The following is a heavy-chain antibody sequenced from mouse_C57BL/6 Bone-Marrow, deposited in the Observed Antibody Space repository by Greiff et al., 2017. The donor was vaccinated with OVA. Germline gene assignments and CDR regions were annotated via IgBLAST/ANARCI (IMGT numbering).Heavy chain of an antibody. V-gene: IGHV5-17*01. J-gene: IGHJ2*01. CDR2: ISSGSSTI. CDR1: GFTFSDYG. CDR3: ARSDDDYFDY. D-gene: IGHD2-3*01. Sequence: EVQVVESGGGLVKPGGSLKLSCAASGFTFSDYGMHWVRQAPEKGLEWVAYISSGSSTIYYADTVKGRFTISRDDAKNTLFLQMTSLRSEDTAMYYCARSDDDYFDYWGQGTTLTVSS.